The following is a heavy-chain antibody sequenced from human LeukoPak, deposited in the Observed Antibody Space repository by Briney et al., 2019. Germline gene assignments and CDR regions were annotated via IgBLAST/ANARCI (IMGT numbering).Heavy chain of an antibody. CDR1: GFTFSIYA. CDR3: ARVKQWLVFDY. CDR2: ISYDGSNK. D-gene: IGHD6-19*01. Sequence: PGGSLRLSCAGSGFTFSIYAMTWVRQAPGKGLEWVAVISYDGSNKYYADSVKGRFTISRDNSKNTLYLQMNSLRAEDTAVYYCARVKQWLVFDYWGQGTLVTVSS. V-gene: IGHV3-30*04. J-gene: IGHJ4*02.